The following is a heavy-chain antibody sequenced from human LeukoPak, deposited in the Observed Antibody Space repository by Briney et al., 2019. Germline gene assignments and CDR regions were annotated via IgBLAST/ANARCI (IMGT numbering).Heavy chain of an antibody. J-gene: IGHJ6*03. CDR2: INHSGST. CDR3: ARLGVGWLRAYYMDV. Sequence: PSETLSLTCAVYGGSFSGYYWSWIRQPPGKGLEWIGEINHSGSTNYNPSLKSRVTISVDTSKNQFSPKLSSVTAADTAVYYCARLGVGWLRAYYMDVWGKGTTVTISS. D-gene: IGHD5-12*01. CDR1: GGSFSGYY. V-gene: IGHV4-34*01.